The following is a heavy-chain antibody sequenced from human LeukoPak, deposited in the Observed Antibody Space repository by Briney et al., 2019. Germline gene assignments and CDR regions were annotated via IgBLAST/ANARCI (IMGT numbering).Heavy chain of an antibody. CDR3: ARARKAGFDI. V-gene: IGHV4-30-2*01. D-gene: IGHD6-25*01. Sequence: SETLSLTCAVSGGSISSGGYSWSWIRQPPGKGLEWIGYIYHSGSTYYNPSLKSRVTISVDRSKNRCSLKLSSVTAADTAVYYCARARKAGFDIWGQGTMGTVSS. CDR1: GGSISSGGYS. J-gene: IGHJ3*02. CDR2: IYHSGST.